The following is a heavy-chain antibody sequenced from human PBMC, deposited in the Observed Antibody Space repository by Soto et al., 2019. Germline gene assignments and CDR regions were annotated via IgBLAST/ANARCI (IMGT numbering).Heavy chain of an antibody. V-gene: IGHV1-24*01. Sequence: QVQLVQSVAEVKKPGASVKVSCKFSGYNLTELSMPSLRQAPGKGLEWMGGFDPEDGETIYAQKFQGSVTLTEDTSTDTAYMELSSLRSEDTAVYYCESGRDGYTGDYWGQGTLFTVSS. CDR1: GYNLTELS. D-gene: IGHD5-12*01. CDR3: ESGRDGYTGDY. CDR2: FDPEDGET. J-gene: IGHJ4*02.